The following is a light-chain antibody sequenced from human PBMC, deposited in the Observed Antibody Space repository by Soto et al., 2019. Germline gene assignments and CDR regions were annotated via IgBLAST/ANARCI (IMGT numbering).Light chain of an antibody. J-gene: IGLJ3*02. V-gene: IGLV1-44*01. CDR1: SSNIGGNP. CDR2: NNS. CDR3: AAWHDSLNGPV. Sequence: QSVLTQPPSASGTPGQRVTISCSGSSSNIGGNPVNWYQQLPGTAPKVLIYNNSQRPSGVPDRFSGSKSGTSASLAISGLQSEDEADYYCAAWHDSLNGPVFGGGTKVTVL.